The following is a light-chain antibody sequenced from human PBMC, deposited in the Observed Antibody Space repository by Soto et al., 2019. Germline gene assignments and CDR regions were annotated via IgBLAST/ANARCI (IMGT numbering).Light chain of an antibody. Sequence: DFQMTQSPSSLSASVGDRVTITCQASQDISDYLNWYQQKPGAAPKLLIYDASNLQAGVPSRFSGSGFGTEFTLTISGLQPDDFATYYCQRYNSYFPAFGQGTKVDIK. V-gene: IGKV1-33*01. CDR2: DAS. J-gene: IGKJ2*01. CDR1: QDISDY. CDR3: QRYNSYFPA.